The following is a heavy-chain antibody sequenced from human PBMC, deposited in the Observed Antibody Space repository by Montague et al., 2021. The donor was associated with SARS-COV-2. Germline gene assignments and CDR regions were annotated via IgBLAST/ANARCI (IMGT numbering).Heavy chain of an antibody. D-gene: IGHD3-10*01. CDR2: IYHSGST. CDR1: GGSISSGGYS. CDR3: ARGSMVRGGKVYYGVDV. V-gene: IGHV4-30-2*01. Sequence: TLSLTCAVSGGSISSGGYSWNWIRQPPGKGPEWIGYIYHSGSTYYNPSLKSRVTISLDSSENQFSLNLTSVTAADTAVYYCARGSMVRGGKVYYGVDVWSQGTTVTVSS. J-gene: IGHJ6*02.